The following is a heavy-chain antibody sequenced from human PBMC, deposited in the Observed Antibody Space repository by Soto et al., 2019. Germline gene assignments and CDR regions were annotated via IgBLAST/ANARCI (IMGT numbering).Heavy chain of an antibody. CDR2: ISPYNGNT. Sequence: QVQMVQSGAEVKKPGASVKVSCKASGYTFNTYGVSWVRQAPGQGLEWLGWISPYNGNTNYPQKLQGRVTMTTDTSMXTAYRELRSLRSDDTAVYYCARCITGAGSFWYFDLWGRGTLVTVSS. D-gene: IGHD6-19*01. CDR3: ARCITGAGSFWYFDL. CDR1: GYTFNTYG. J-gene: IGHJ2*01. V-gene: IGHV1-18*01.